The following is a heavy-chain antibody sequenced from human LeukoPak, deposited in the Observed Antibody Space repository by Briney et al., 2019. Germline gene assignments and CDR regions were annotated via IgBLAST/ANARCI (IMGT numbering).Heavy chain of an antibody. CDR3: ARDQYCSGTSCYMTFDY. Sequence: GGSLRLSCAASGFTFSSYGMHWVRQAPGKGLEWVAVIWYDGSNKYYADSVKGRFTISRDNSKNTLYLQMNSLRAEDTAVYYCARDQYCSGTSCYMTFDYWGQGTLVTVSS. CDR1: GFTFSSYG. CDR2: IWYDGSNK. V-gene: IGHV3-33*01. D-gene: IGHD2-2*02. J-gene: IGHJ4*02.